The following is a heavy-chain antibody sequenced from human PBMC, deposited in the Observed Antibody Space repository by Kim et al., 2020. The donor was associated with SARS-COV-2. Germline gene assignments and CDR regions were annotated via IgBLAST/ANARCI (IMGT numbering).Heavy chain of an antibody. CDR2: INAGNGNT. CDR1: GYTFTSYA. Sequence: ASVKVSCKASGYTFTSYAMHWVRQAPGQRLEWMGWINAGNGNTKYSQKFQGRVTITRDTSASTAYMELSSLRSEDTAVYYCARAPKAVAGTAEKPARLITTQNWFDPWGPGTLVTVSS. V-gene: IGHV1-3*01. CDR3: ARAPKAVAGTAEKPARLITTQNWFDP. D-gene: IGHD6-19*01. J-gene: IGHJ5*02.